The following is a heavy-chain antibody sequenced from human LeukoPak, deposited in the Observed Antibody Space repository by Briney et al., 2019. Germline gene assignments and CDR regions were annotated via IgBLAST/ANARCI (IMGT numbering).Heavy chain of an antibody. CDR3: AREVDDYHSRDYSIDAFDI. CDR2: ISGYNGNT. Sequence: GASVKVSCKASGYTFTNYGISWVRQAPGQGLEWMGWISGYNGNTNYAQKLQGRATMTTDTSTSTAYMELRSLRSDDTAVYYCAREVDDYHSRDYSIDAFDIWGQGTMVTVSS. CDR1: GYTFTNYG. J-gene: IGHJ3*02. D-gene: IGHD3-22*01. V-gene: IGHV1-18*01.